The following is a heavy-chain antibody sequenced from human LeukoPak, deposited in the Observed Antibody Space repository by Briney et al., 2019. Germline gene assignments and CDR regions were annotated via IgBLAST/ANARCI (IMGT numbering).Heavy chain of an antibody. V-gene: IGHV3-23*01. CDR3: AKSLVATTRGYFDY. J-gene: IGHJ4*02. Sequence: GGSLRLSCAASGFTFSIYAMSWVRQAPGKGLEWVSAISGSGGSTYYADSVKGRFTISRDNSKNTLYLQMNSLRAEDTAVYYCAKSLVATTRGYFDYWGQGTLVTVSS. CDR1: GFTFSIYA. D-gene: IGHD5-12*01. CDR2: ISGSGGST.